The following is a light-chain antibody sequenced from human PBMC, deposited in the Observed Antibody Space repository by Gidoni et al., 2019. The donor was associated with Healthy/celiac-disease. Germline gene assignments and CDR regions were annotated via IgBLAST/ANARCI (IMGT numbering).Light chain of an antibody. V-gene: IGKV3-20*01. CDR1: QSVSSSY. J-gene: IGKJ1*01. CDR2: GAS. Sequence: EIVLTQSPGTLSLSPGERATLSCWASQSVSSSYLAWYQQKPGQAPRLLISGASSRATGIPDRFSGGGSGTDFTLTISRLEPEDFAVYYCQQYGSSLWTFGQGTKVEIK. CDR3: QQYGSSLWT.